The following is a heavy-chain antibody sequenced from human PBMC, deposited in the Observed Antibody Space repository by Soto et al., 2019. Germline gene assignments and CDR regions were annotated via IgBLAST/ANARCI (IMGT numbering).Heavy chain of an antibody. J-gene: IGHJ6*02. CDR2: IYYSGST. CDR3: ARGSGTGGIFGVVITYYGMDV. V-gene: IGHV4-59*01. CDR1: GGSISSYY. D-gene: IGHD3-3*01. Sequence: PSETLSLTCTVSGGSISSYYWSWIRQPPGKGLEWIGYIYYSGSTNYNPSLKSRVTISVDTSKNQFSLKLSSVTAADTAVYYCARGSGTGGIFGVVITYYGMDVWGQGTTGTVSS.